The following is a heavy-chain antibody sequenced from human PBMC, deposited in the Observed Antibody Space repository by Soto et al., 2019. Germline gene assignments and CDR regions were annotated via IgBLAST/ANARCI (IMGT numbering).Heavy chain of an antibody. D-gene: IGHD6-13*01. J-gene: IGHJ6*02. V-gene: IGHV4-61*01. CDR1: GGSVSSGSYY. Sequence: QVQLQESGPGLVKPSETLSLTCTVSGGSVSSGSYYWSWIRQPPGKGREWIGYIYYSGSTNYNPSLKSRVTISVDTSKNQFSLKLSSVTAADTAVYYCARDGPGIAAAVNYYYYGMDVWGQGTTVTVSS. CDR2: IYYSGST. CDR3: ARDGPGIAAAVNYYYYGMDV.